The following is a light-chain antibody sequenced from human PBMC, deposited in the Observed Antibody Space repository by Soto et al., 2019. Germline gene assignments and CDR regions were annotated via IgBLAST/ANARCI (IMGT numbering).Light chain of an antibody. V-gene: IGLV2-8*01. CDR2: EVS. CDR1: SSDVGGYNY. J-gene: IGLJ3*02. Sequence: QSALTQPPSASGSPGQSVTISCTGTSSDVGGYNYVSWYQQNPGKAPKLMIYEVSKRPSGVPDRFSGSKSGNTASLTVSGLQAEDEADYYCSSYAGSSPWVFGGGTKLTVL. CDR3: SSYAGSSPWV.